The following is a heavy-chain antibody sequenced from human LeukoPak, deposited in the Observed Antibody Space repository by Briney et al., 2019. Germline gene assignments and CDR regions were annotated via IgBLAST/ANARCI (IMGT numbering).Heavy chain of an antibody. V-gene: IGHV1-24*01. CDR3: ARDYWASYYSGSGINY. Sequence: ASVKVSCKVSGYTLTELSMHWVRQAPGKGLEWMGGFDPEDGETIYAQKFQGRVTMTEDTSTDTAYMELSSLRSEDTAVYYCARDYWASYYSGSGINYWGQGTLVAVSS. J-gene: IGHJ4*02. CDR2: FDPEDGET. D-gene: IGHD3-10*01. CDR1: GYTLTELS.